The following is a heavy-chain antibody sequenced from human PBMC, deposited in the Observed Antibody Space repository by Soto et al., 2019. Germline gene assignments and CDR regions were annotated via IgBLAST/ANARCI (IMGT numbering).Heavy chain of an antibody. CDR3: ARGVPIAVAGNNWFDP. Sequence: ASVKVSCKASGYTFTSYDINWVRQATGQGLEWMGWMNPNSGNTGYAQKFQGRVTMTRNTSISTAYMELSSLRSEDTAVYYCARGVPIAVAGNNWFDPWGQGTLVTVSS. CDR1: GYTFTSYD. D-gene: IGHD6-19*01. CDR2: MNPNSGNT. J-gene: IGHJ5*02. V-gene: IGHV1-8*01.